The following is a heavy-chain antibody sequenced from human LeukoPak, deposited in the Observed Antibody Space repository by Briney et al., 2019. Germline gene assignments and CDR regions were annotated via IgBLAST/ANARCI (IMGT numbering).Heavy chain of an antibody. CDR2: IWYDGTNK. CDR1: GFTFSNYG. CDR3: AREGDGDYWVLGGNAFDI. Sequence: GRSLRLSCAASGFTFSNYGMHWVRQAPGKGLEGVAVIWYDGTNKYYADSVKGRFTISRDNSKSALYLQMNSLRAEDTAVYYCAREGDGDYWVLGGNAFDIWGQGTVVTVSS. D-gene: IGHD4-17*01. J-gene: IGHJ3*02. V-gene: IGHV3-33*01.